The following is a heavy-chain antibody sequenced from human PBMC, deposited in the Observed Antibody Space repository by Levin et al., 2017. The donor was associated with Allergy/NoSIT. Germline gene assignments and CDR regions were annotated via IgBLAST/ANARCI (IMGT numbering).Heavy chain of an antibody. Sequence: PGGSLRLSCTASGFTFSTYWMSWVRQAPGKGLEWVANIRQDGNQIYCVDSVKGRFTISRDNAKNSLYLQMNSLRPEDTALYYCARLEWSGIRRNDPTSGFDYWGQGTLVTVSS. CDR3: ARLEWSGIRRNDPTSGFDY. D-gene: IGHD3-3*01. CDR1: GFTFSTYW. CDR2: IRQDGNQI. J-gene: IGHJ4*02. V-gene: IGHV3-7*01.